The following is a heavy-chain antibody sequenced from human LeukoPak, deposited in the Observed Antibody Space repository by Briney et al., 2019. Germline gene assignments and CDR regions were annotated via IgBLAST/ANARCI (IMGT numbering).Heavy chain of an antibody. CDR3: ARGPTVTTYTHHFDY. CDR2: INWNGGST. J-gene: IGHJ4*02. Sequence: GGSLRLSCAASGFTFDDYGMSWVRQAPGKGLEWVSGINWNGGSTGYADSVKGRFTISRDNAKNSLYLQMNSLRAEDTALYYCARGPTVTTYTHHFDYWGQGTLVTVSS. CDR1: GFTFDDYG. D-gene: IGHD4-11*01. V-gene: IGHV3-20*04.